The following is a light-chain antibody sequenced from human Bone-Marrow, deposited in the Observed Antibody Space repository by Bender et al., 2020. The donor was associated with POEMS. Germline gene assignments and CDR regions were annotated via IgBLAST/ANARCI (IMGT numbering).Light chain of an antibody. CDR2: FDS. CDR3: QVWEISSDYPV. J-gene: IGLJ2*01. V-gene: IGLV3-21*03. CDR1: KIGGKS. Sequence: SYVLTQPPSVSVAPGKTATITCAGDKIGGKSVHWYHLKPGQAPRLVVYFDSDRPSGIPERFSGSNSGNTATLTISRVEAGDEADYYCQVWEISSDYPVFGGGTKLTVL.